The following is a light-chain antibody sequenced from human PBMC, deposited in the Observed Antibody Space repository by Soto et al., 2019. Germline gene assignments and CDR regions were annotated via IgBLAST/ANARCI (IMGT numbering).Light chain of an antibody. V-gene: IGLV2-11*01. J-gene: IGLJ3*02. CDR1: SSDVGGYSY. Sequence: QSALTQPRSVSGSPGQSVTISSTGTSSDVGGYSYVSWYQQHPGKAPKLLIYDVTKRPSGVPDRFSGSKSGNTASLTISGLQAEDEADYYCCSYAASYTLVFGGGTKLTVL. CDR3: CSYAASYTLV. CDR2: DVT.